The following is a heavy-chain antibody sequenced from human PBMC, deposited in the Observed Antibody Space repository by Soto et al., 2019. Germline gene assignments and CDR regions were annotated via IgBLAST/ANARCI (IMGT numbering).Heavy chain of an antibody. CDR2: IYPGDSNT. J-gene: IGHJ4*02. CDR3: VRDLDYGGYPDN. V-gene: IGHV5-51*01. D-gene: IGHD4-17*01. CDR1: GYSFTSYW. Sequence: PGESLKISCKGFGYSFTSYWIAWVRQMPGKGLEWMGIIYPGDSNTRYSPSFQGQVTISADKSISTAYLQWSSLKASDAAVYYCVRDLDYGGYPDNWGQGTLVTVSS.